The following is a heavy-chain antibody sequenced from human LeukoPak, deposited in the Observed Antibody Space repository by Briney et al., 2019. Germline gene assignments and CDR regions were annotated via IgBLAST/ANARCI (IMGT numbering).Heavy chain of an antibody. CDR3: AREATHTMVRGASFDY. J-gene: IGHJ4*02. CDR1: GGTFVRHT. Sequence: ASVKGSCTTSGGTFVRHTIILVRQAPGQGLEWMGGIIPLFGIPNYAQKFQSRVTITASDFTNTSHMELSSLRSAVTSFYFSAREATHTMVRGASFDYWGQGTLVTVSS. V-gene: IGHV1-69*13. CDR2: IIPLFGIP. D-gene: IGHD3-10*01.